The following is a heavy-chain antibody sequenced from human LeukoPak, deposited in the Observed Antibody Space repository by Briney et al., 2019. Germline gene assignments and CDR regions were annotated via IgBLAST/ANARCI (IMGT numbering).Heavy chain of an antibody. J-gene: IGHJ2*01. Sequence: PGRSLRLSCAASGFTFDDYAMHWVRQAPGKGLEWVSGISWNSGSIGYADSVKGRFTISRDNAKNSLYLQMNSLRAEDTALYYCAKDIVATISWYFDLWGRGTLVTVSS. CDR3: AKDIVATISWYFDL. CDR2: ISWNSGSI. D-gene: IGHD5-12*01. V-gene: IGHV3-9*01. CDR1: GFTFDDYA.